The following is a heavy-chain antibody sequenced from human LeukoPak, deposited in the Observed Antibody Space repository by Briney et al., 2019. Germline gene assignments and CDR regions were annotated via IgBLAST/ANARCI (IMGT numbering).Heavy chain of an antibody. CDR2: VSVSGDIS. CDR3: AKRSRTVTTIDS. Sequence: PGGSLRLSCAASGFTFSSFAMNWVRQAPEKGLEWVSAVSVSGDISYYADSVKGRFTISRDNSKNTLYLQMNSLRAEDTALYYCAKRSRTVTTIDSWGRGTVVSVSS. J-gene: IGHJ4*02. D-gene: IGHD4-11*01. V-gene: IGHV3-23*01. CDR1: GFTFSSFA.